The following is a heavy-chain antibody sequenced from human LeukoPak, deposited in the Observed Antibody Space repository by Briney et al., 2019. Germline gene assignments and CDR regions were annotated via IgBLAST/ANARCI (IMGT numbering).Heavy chain of an antibody. CDR1: GFTFSSYS. CDR2: ISSSSSTI. D-gene: IGHD4-17*01. Sequence: GGSLRLSCAAPGFTFSSYSMNWVRQAPGKGLEWVSYISSSSSTIYYADSVKGRFTISRDNAKNSLYLQMNSLRDEDTAVYYCARDLYFGDYGCYFDYWGQGTLVTVSS. J-gene: IGHJ4*02. V-gene: IGHV3-48*02. CDR3: ARDLYFGDYGCYFDY.